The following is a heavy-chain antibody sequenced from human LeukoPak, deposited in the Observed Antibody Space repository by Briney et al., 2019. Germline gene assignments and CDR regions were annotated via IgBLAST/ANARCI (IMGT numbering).Heavy chain of an antibody. D-gene: IGHD3-10*01. CDR1: GGSISSSSYY. CDR2: IYYSGST. Sequence: SETLSLTCTVSGGSISSSSYYWGWIRQPPGKGLEWIGSIYYSGSTYYNPSLKSRVTISVDTSKNQFSLKLSSVTAADTAVYYCARAPGGYGSGSRGAFDIWGQGTMVTVSS. J-gene: IGHJ3*02. CDR3: ARAPGGYGSGSRGAFDI. V-gene: IGHV4-39*07.